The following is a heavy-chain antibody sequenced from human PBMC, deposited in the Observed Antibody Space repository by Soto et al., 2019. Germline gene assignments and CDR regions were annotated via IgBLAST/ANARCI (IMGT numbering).Heavy chain of an antibody. CDR3: AHLPWKQLWPRAPVVY. CDR2: IYWDDDK. V-gene: IGHV2-5*02. Sequence: PTLVNPTQTLTLICTFSGFSLSTSGVGVGWIRQPPGKALEWLGIIYWDDDKRYSPSLESRVTITKDTFKNQLVLTMTNMDPVDTATYYCAHLPWKQLWPRAPVVYWGQGTPVTVSA. CDR1: GFSLSTSGVG. J-gene: IGHJ4*02. D-gene: IGHD5-18*01.